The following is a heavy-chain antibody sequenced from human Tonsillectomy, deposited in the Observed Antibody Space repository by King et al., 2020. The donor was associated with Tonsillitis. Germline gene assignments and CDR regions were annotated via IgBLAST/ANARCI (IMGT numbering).Heavy chain of an antibody. D-gene: IGHD2-2*01. CDR1: GFTFSSYG. CDR2: IRDDGSNK. V-gene: IGHV3-30*02. Sequence: VQLVESGGGVVQPGGSLRLSCAASGFTFSSYGIHWVRQAPGKGLEWVAFIRDDGSNKYYADSVKGRFTISRDNSKNTLYLQMNSLRAEDTAVYYCAKDALYCSSSSCYAGTNWFDPWGQGTLVTVSS. J-gene: IGHJ5*02. CDR3: AKDALYCSSSSCYAGTNWFDP.